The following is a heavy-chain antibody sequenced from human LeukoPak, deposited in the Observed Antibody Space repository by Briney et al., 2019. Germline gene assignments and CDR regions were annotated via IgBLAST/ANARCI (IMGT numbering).Heavy chain of an antibody. CDR1: GFTFSSYE. CDR2: ISGSGGST. CDR3: AKDSPWGIAAAGSFDY. J-gene: IGHJ4*02. V-gene: IGHV3-23*01. D-gene: IGHD6-13*01. Sequence: GGSLRLSCAASGFTFSSYEMNWVRQAPGKGLEWVSAISGSGGSTYYADSVKGRFTISRDNSKNTLYLQMNSLRAEDTAVYYCAKDSPWGIAAAGSFDYWGQGTLVTVSS.